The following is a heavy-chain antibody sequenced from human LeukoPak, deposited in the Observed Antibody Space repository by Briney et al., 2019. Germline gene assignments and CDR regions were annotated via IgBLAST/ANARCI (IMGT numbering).Heavy chain of an antibody. J-gene: IGHJ4*02. Sequence: ASVKVSCKASGYAFTRYAMHWVRQAPGQRLEWMGWINAGNGNTKYSQKFQGRVTITRDTSASTAYMELSSLRSEDTAVYYCARPNYGDYDPLDYWGQGTLVTVSS. CDR2: INAGNGNT. D-gene: IGHD4-17*01. V-gene: IGHV1-3*01. CDR3: ARPNYGDYDPLDY. CDR1: GYAFTRYA.